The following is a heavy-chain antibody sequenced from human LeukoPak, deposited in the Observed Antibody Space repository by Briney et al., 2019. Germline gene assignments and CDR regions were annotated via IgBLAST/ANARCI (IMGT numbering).Heavy chain of an antibody. CDR1: GGSISGYY. Sequence: PSETLSLTCTVSGGSISGYYWSWIRQPPGKGLEWIGEINHSGSTNYNPSLKSRVTISVDTSKNQFSLKLSSVTAADTAVYYCARGRTTQSRIAARPRNFDYWGQGTLVTVSS. CDR2: INHSGST. D-gene: IGHD6-6*01. CDR3: ARGRTTQSRIAARPRNFDY. J-gene: IGHJ4*02. V-gene: IGHV4-34*01.